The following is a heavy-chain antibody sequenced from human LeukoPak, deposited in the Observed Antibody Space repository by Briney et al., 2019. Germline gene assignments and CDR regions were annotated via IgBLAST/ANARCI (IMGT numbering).Heavy chain of an antibody. J-gene: IGHJ4*02. CDR2: ISGSGGST. CDR3: ARDSGYNAFDY. Sequence: GGSLRLSCAASGFTFSSYAMSWVRQAPGKGLEWVSGISGSGGSTYYADSVKGRFTISRDNSKNRLYLQMNSLRAEDTAMYYCARDSGYNAFDYWGQGTLVTVSS. CDR1: GFTFSSYA. D-gene: IGHD5-12*01. V-gene: IGHV3-23*01.